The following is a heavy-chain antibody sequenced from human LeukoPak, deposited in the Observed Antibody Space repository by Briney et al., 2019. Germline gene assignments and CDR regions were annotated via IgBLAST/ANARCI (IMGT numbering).Heavy chain of an antibody. J-gene: IGHJ3*02. CDR1: GFTFSSYW. D-gene: IGHD2-8*02. Sequence: PGGSLRLSCAASGFTFSSYWMSWVRQAPGKGLEWVANIKQDGSEKYYVDSVKGRFTISRDNSKNTLFLQMNSLRAEDTAVYFCARANLPVGGGGGFAFDIWGQGTMVTVSS. CDR2: IKQDGSEK. CDR3: ARANLPVGGGGGFAFDI. V-gene: IGHV3-7*03.